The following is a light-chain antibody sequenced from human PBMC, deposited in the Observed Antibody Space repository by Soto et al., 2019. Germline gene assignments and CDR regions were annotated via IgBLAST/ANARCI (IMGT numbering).Light chain of an antibody. V-gene: IGKV4-1*01. CDR2: WAS. Sequence: DIVMTQSPDSLAVSLGERATINCKSSQSVLYSSNNKNYLAWYQQKPGQPPKLLIYWASTRESGVPDRFSGSGSGTDFTLTISSLQAEDVAVYCCQQYYSTPLITFGQGTRLEIK. CDR3: QQYYSTPLIT. CDR1: QSVLYSSNNKNY. J-gene: IGKJ5*01.